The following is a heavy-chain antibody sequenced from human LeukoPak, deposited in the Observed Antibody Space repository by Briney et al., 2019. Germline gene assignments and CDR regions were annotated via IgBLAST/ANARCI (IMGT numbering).Heavy chain of an antibody. J-gene: IGHJ4*02. V-gene: IGHV1-2*02. CDR1: GYTFTGYY. CDR3: ARELGYYDSSGYYYLGPFDY. CDR2: INPNSGGT. Sequence: GASVTVSCKASGYTFTGYYMHWVRQAPGQGLEWMGWINPNSGGTNYAQKFQGRVTMTRDTSISTAYMELSRLRSDDTAVYYCARELGYYDSSGYYYLGPFDYWGQGTLVTVSS. D-gene: IGHD3-22*01.